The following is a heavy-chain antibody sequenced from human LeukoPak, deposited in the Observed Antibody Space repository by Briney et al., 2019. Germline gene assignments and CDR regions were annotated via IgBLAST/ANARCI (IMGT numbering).Heavy chain of an antibody. Sequence: SETLSLTCTVCGGSISSYYWSWMRQPPGKGLDGIGYIYYSGRTNHNHSLTSGVTISVVTSQNQFSLKLSSVPAADTAMYYCARQTGSGLFTLPGGQGPLVTVSS. CDR1: GGSISSYY. V-gene: IGHV4-59*08. J-gene: IGHJ4*02. CDR2: IYYSGRT. D-gene: IGHD3/OR15-3a*01. CDR3: ARQTGSGLFTLP.